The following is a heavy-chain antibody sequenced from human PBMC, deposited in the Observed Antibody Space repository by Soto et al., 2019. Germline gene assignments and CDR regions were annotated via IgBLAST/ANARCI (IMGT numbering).Heavy chain of an antibody. D-gene: IGHD1-26*01. J-gene: IGHJ6*02. Sequence: QVQLVQSGAEVKKPGSSVKVSCKASGGTFSSYAISWVRQAPGQGLEWMGGIIPIFVTANYAQKFQGRVTLTADESTSTAYMELSSLRSADTAVYYCARDAGWELLPYYYGMDVWGQGTTVTVSS. CDR2: IIPIFVTA. CDR3: ARDAGWELLPYYYGMDV. V-gene: IGHV1-69*01. CDR1: GGTFSSYA.